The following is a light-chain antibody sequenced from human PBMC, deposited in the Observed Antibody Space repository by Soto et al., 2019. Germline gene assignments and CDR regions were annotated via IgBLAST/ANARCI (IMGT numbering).Light chain of an antibody. CDR3: QQSFRTPDLN. J-gene: IGKJ4*01. CDR2: AAA. Sequence: DIQMTQSPSSLSASVGDRVTITCRASQSISRYLNWYQQKPGKAPKLLIYAAASLQSGVPSRFSGSGSGTDFTLTISSLQPADFATYYCQQSFRTPDLNFGGGTKVEIK. V-gene: IGKV1-39*01. CDR1: QSISRY.